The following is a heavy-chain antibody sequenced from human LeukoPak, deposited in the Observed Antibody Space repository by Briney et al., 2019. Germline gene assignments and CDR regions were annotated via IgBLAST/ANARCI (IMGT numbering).Heavy chain of an antibody. J-gene: IGHJ1*01. V-gene: IGHV4-34*01. CDR2: ITDSGST. D-gene: IGHD4-23*01. Sequence: SETLSLTCAVYGGSFSGYYWSWIRQPPGKGLEWIGEITDSGSTNYNPSLKSRVTISVDTSKNQFSLKVSSVTAADTAVYYCARHSYGGNPTRFQHWGQGTLVTVSS. CDR3: ARHSYGGNPTRFQH. CDR1: GGSFSGYY.